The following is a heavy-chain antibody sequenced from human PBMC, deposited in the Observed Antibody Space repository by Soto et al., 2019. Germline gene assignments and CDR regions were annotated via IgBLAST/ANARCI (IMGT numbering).Heavy chain of an antibody. CDR1: GFTFSGYA. Sequence: GGSLRLSCAASGFTFSGYAMSWVRQAPGKGLEWVSSFSSISSYIYYADSVKGRFTISRDNANNLLYLQMNSLRAEDTAVYYCARDEPGDYGDYVGYFDLWGRGTLVTVSS. CDR3: ARDEPGDYGDYVGYFDL. J-gene: IGHJ2*01. D-gene: IGHD4-17*01. V-gene: IGHV3-21*06. CDR2: FSSISSYI.